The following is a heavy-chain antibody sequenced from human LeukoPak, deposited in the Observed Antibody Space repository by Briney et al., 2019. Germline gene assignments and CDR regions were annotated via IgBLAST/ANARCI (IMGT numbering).Heavy chain of an antibody. V-gene: IGHV3-21*01. CDR1: GFTFSSYA. CDR3: VRGDNRDQ. J-gene: IGHJ4*02. Sequence: GGSLRLSCAASGFTFSSYAMSWVRQAPGKGLEYVSSISKSSALKYYSESVRGRFTISRDNAENSLYLDMSNLGAEDTAVYFCVRGDNRDQWGQGTLVTVSS. D-gene: IGHD2-2*01. CDR2: ISKSSALK.